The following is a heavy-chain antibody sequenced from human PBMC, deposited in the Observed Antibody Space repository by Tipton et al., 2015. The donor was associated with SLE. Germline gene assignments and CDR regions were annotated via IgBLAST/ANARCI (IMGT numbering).Heavy chain of an antibody. CDR1: GYTFTSYG. Sequence: QSGAEVKKPGASVKVSCKASGYTFTSYGISWVRQAPGQGLEWMGGIIPIFGTANYAQKLQGRVTMTTDTSTSTAYMELRSLRSDDTAVYYCAGVTMIGQAFDIWGQGTMVTVSS. CDR3: AGVTMIGQAFDI. CDR2: IIPIFGTA. J-gene: IGHJ3*02. V-gene: IGHV1-18*04. D-gene: IGHD3-22*01.